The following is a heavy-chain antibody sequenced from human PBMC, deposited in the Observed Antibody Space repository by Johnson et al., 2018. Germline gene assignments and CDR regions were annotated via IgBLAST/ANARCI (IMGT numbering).Heavy chain of an antibody. CDR2: ISPSEGA. D-gene: IGHD5-12*01. J-gene: IGHJ6*02. CDR3: ARSCTSDSGYIGQYAMDV. V-gene: IGHV4-59*01. Sequence: VQLRESGPGLVKPTVTLSLTCPVSGDSFTSNYWSWLRQPPGKGLEWFGYISPSEGAKYIPSLNRPVTHLIDTSKNQLSLTLSSVTAADTAVYYCARSCTSDSGYIGQYAMDVWGQGTTVTVSS. CDR1: GDSFTSNY.